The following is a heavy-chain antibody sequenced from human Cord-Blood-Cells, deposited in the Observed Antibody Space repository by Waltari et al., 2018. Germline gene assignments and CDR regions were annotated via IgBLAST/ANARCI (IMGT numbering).Heavy chain of an antibody. D-gene: IGHD4-4*01. Sequence: EVQLVESGGGLVQPGGSLRLSCAASGFTFSSYWMSWVRQAPGKGLEWVANIKQDGSEKYYVDSVKGRFTISRDNAKNALYLQMNSLRAEDTAVYYCARDYSNYYFDYWGQGTLVTVSS. CDR1: GFTFSSYW. CDR2: IKQDGSEK. V-gene: IGHV3-7*01. CDR3: ARDYSNYYFDY. J-gene: IGHJ4*02.